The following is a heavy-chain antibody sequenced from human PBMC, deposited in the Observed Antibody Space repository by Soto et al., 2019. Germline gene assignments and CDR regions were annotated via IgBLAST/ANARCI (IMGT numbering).Heavy chain of an antibody. J-gene: IGHJ4*02. D-gene: IGHD1-1*01. CDR1: VFTFSNYW. Sequence: PVGSLRLSCSSSVFTFSNYWINSARQAPGEGLEWVSNIHEHESEMHYVDSGKGRFTISRDNAKKSVYLQINSLRAEDTAVYYCLNFWTDYWGQGSLVTVSS. CDR3: LNFWTDY. V-gene: IGHV3-7*05. CDR2: IHEHESEM.